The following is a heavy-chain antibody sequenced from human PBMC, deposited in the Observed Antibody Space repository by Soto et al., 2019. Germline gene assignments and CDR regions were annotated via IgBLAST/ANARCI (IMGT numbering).Heavy chain of an antibody. Sequence: SETLSLTCTVSGGSISSYYWSWIRQPPGKGLEWIGYIYYSGSTNYNPPLKSRVTISVDTSKNQFSLKLSSVTAADTAVYYCARVPRGYSYGWYFDYWGQGTLVTVSS. J-gene: IGHJ4*02. CDR2: IYYSGST. D-gene: IGHD5-18*01. V-gene: IGHV4-59*01. CDR3: ARVPRGYSYGWYFDY. CDR1: GGSISSYY.